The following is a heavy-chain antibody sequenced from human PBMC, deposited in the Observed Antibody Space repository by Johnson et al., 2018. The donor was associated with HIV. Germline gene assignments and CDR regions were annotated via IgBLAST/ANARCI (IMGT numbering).Heavy chain of an antibody. Sequence: MLLVESGGDLVQPGGSLRLSCAASGFTFSTYGMSWVRQAPGKGLEWVSIISDGGGTTYYADSVKGRFTISRDNSKNTLYLQMNSLRAEDTAVYYCAKCDGADCYYDAFDIWGQGTMVTVSS. D-gene: IGHD2-21*02. CDR1: GFTFSTYG. CDR3: AKCDGADCYYDAFDI. CDR2: ISDGGGTT. V-gene: IGHV3-23*04. J-gene: IGHJ3*02.